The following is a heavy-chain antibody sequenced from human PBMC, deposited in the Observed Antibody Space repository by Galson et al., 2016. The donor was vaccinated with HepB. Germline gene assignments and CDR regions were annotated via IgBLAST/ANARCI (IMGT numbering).Heavy chain of an antibody. CDR2: INPSGGST. Sequence: SVKVSCKASGYTLTNYYMNWVRQAPGQGPEWMGMINPSGGSTSYAQKFQGRLTMTRDTSTSTVYMELSSLRSDDTAVYYCARERGSSWYGGSAGSHNWFDHWGQGTLVTVSS. V-gene: IGHV1-46*01. CDR3: ARERGSSWYGGSAGSHNWFDH. D-gene: IGHD6-13*01. J-gene: IGHJ5*02. CDR1: GYTLTNYY.